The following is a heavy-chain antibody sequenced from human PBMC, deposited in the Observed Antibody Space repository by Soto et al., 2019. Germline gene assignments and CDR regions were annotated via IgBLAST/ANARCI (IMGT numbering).Heavy chain of an antibody. V-gene: IGHV4-31*01. J-gene: IGHJ5*02. CDR3: AGGAGSSHLGHWFDP. CDR1: GGSISSGGYY. D-gene: IGHD6-6*01. CDR2: IYYSGST. Sequence: QVQLQESGPGLVKPSQTLSLTCTVSGGSISSGGYYWSWIRQHPGKGLERIGYIYYSGSTYYNPSLKGPITISVDTSKHQFSLKLSSVTAEDTSVYYCAGGAGSSHLGHWFDPRGQGTMVTVSS.